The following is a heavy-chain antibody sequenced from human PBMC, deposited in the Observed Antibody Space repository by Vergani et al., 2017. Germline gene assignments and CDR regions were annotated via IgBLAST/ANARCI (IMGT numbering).Heavy chain of an antibody. Sequence: VQLVGSGGGVVQPGRSLRLSCAASGFTFDDYAMHWVRQAPGKGLEWVSGNSWNSGRIGYADSVKGRFNISRDNAKNSLYLQMNSLRAEDTGLYYCAKDIDPGPWTNLYYYGMDVWGQGTTVTVSS. CDR3: AKDIDPGPWTNLYYYGMDV. CDR1: GFTFDDYA. J-gene: IGHJ6*02. CDR2: NSWNSGRI. V-gene: IGHV3-9*01. D-gene: IGHD3/OR15-3a*01.